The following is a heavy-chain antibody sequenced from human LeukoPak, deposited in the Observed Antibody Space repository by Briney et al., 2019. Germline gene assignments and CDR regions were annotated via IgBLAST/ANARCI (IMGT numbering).Heavy chain of an antibody. CDR1: GFTFSSYV. J-gene: IGHJ4*02. Sequence: GGSLRLSCSASGFTFSSYVLSWVRQAPGKGLEWVSSINILSNYIYYADSVKGRFTISRDNAKNSLYLQMNSLRAEDTAVYYCARDSHSSSWYSEFDYWGQGTLVTVSS. V-gene: IGHV3-21*01. CDR2: INILSNYI. D-gene: IGHD6-13*01. CDR3: ARDSHSSSWYSEFDY.